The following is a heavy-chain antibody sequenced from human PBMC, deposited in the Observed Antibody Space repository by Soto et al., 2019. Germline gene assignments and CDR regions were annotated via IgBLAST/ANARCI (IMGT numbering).Heavy chain of an antibody. J-gene: IGHJ6*02. CDR1: EFTFRTND. V-gene: IGHV3-13*05. Sequence: EVQLVESGGGLVQPGGPLRLSCEASEFTFRTNDMHWVRQGTGKGLEWVSGISAAGDPDYADSVEGRFTISRENAQNSFFLQMNSLRVGDTAVYYCARTDRDFYGLDVWGQGTTVIVSS. CDR2: ISAAGDP. CDR3: ARTDRDFYGLDV.